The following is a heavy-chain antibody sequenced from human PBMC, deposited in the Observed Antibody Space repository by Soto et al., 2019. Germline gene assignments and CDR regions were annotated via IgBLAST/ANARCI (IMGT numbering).Heavy chain of an antibody. CDR1: GDSVSNDNYY. CDR2: IYYSGTT. D-gene: IGHD3-16*01. Sequence: QVQLQESGPGLVKPSETLSLTCAVSGDSVSNDNYYWSWIRQPPGTGLEWIGYIYYSGTTNYNSSLKSRLSLSVDMSKNQFSLKLASVTAADTAVYFCARSQRGRTAFTFDYWGQGALVTVSS. CDR3: ARSQRGRTAFTFDY. J-gene: IGHJ4*02. V-gene: IGHV4-61*01.